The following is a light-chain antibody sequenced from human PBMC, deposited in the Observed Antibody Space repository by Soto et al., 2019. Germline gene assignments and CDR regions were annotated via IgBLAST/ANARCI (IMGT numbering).Light chain of an antibody. Sequence: EIVLTQSPGTLSLSPGERATLSCRASQSINSNYLAWYQQKPGQPPRPLIYGASSRATGIPDRFSGSGSGTDFTLPISRLEPEDFAVYSGQHYGSSPPRSDTFGQGTKLEIK. V-gene: IGKV3-20*01. CDR2: GAS. J-gene: IGKJ2*01. CDR1: QSINSNY. CDR3: QHYGSSPPRSDT.